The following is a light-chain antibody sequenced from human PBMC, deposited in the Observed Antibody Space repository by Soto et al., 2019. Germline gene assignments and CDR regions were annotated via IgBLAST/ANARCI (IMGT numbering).Light chain of an antibody. CDR2: AAS. CDR3: QQYYSFPLT. CDR1: LSLSRN. Sequence: ILMTQSPAALSVSPGESATLSCRASLSLSRNLAWYQQKPGQAPRLLIYAASTRATGIPARFSGSGSGTEFALTITSLQSEDFATYYCQQYYSFPLTFGGGTKVDIK. V-gene: IGKV3-15*01. J-gene: IGKJ4*01.